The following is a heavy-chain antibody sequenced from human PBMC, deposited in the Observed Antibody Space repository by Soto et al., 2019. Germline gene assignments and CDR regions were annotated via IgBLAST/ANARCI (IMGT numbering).Heavy chain of an antibody. CDR1: GGSISSGGYY. J-gene: IGHJ4*02. V-gene: IGHV4-31*03. D-gene: IGHD2-8*01. CDR2: IYYSGST. CDR3: ARDPSTNGVSEASGYFDY. Sequence: QVQLQESGPGLVKPSQTLSLTCTVSGGSISSGGYYWSWIRQHPGKGLAWIGYIYYSGSTYYNSSLKSRVTISVDTSKNQFSLQLSSVTAADTAVYYCARDPSTNGVSEASGYFDYWGQGTLVTVSS.